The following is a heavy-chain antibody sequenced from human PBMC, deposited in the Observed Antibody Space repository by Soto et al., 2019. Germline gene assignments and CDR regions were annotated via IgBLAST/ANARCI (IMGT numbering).Heavy chain of an antibody. CDR3: ARDPGSGSYYGWFDP. J-gene: IGHJ5*02. V-gene: IGHV4-59*01. D-gene: IGHD3-10*01. Sequence: SETLSLTCTVSGGSISRNYWNWIRQPPGKGLEWIGYIYYSGSTNYNPSLKSRVTISVDTSKNQFSLKLSFVTAADTAVYYCARDPGSGSYYGWFDPWGQGTLVTVS. CDR2: IYYSGST. CDR1: GGSISRNY.